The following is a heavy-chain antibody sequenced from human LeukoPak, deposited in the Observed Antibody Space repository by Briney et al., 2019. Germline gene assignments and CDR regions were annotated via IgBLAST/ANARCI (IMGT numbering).Heavy chain of an antibody. J-gene: IGHJ4*02. CDR1: GGSISSYY. CDR3: ARALMVRGVLYPYYLDY. V-gene: IGHV4-59*12. CDR2: IYYSGST. Sequence: SETLSLTCTVSGGSISSYYWSWIRQPPGKGLEWIGYIYYSGSTNYNPSLKSRVTISVDTSKNQFSLKLSSVTAADTAVYYCARALMVRGVLYPYYLDYWGQGTLVTVSS. D-gene: IGHD3-10*01.